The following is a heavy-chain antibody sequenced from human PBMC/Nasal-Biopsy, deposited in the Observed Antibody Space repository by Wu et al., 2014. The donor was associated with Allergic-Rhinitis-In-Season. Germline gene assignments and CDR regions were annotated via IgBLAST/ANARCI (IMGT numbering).Heavy chain of an antibody. J-gene: IGHJ4*02. V-gene: IGHV3-23*01. D-gene: IGHD4-17*01. CDR2: ISGTGRRT. CDR3: TREPTVTTPSFH. CDR1: GFTFSSTA. Sequence: LRLSCAASGFTFSSTAMNWVRQAPGKGLEWVSGISGTGRRTDYADSVKGRFSISRDNSKNTLYLQMNSLGAEDTAVYYCTREPTVTTPSFHWGQGTLVTVSS.